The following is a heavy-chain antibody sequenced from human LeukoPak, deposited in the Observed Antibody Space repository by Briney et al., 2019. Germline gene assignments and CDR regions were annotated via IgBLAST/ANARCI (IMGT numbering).Heavy chain of an antibody. D-gene: IGHD3-16*02. J-gene: IGHJ5*02. CDR2: IYYSGST. V-gene: IGHV4-59*08. CDR1: GGSISSYY. CDR3: ARHVEYYDYVWGSYHKENWFDP. Sequence: SETLSLTCTVSGGSISSYYWSWIRQPPGKGLEWIGYIYYSGSTNYNPSLKSRVTISVDTSKNQFSLKLSSVTAADTAVYYCARHVEYYDYVWGSYHKENWFDPWGQGTLVTVSS.